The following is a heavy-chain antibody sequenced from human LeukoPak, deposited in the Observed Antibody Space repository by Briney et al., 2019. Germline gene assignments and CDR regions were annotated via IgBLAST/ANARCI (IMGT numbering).Heavy chain of an antibody. D-gene: IGHD2-21*02. Sequence: GGSLRLSCAASGFTFDDYGMSWVRQAPGKGLEWVSGINWNGGSTGYADSVKGRFTISRDNAKNSLYLQMNSLRAEDTALYYCARVAYCGGDCYQHFDYWGQGTLVTVSS. CDR1: GFTFDDYG. CDR2: INWNGGST. J-gene: IGHJ4*02. V-gene: IGHV3-20*04. CDR3: ARVAYCGGDCYQHFDY.